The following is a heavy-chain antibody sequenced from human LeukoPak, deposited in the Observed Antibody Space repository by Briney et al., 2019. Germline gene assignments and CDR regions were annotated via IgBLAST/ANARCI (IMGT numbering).Heavy chain of an antibody. V-gene: IGHV3-7*01. CDR3: ARTLVEVPSHGDIFDF. J-gene: IGHJ4*02. D-gene: IGHD2-2*01. Sequence: PGGALRLSCGASGFSFSNFWMSWIRQAPGKGLERVAKMNQVGSATYYLDSVKGPFTISRDNAQNSVCLQMNSLRPDHTAVYYSARTLVEVPSHGDIFDFWGQGTLVTVSS. CDR2: MNQVGSAT. CDR1: GFSFSNFW.